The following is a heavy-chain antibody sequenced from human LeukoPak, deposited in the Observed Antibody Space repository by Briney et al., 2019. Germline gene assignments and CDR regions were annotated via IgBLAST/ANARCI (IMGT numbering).Heavy chain of an antibody. D-gene: IGHD2-15*01. Sequence: GGSLRLSCAASGFTFSSYSMNWVRQAPGKGLEWVSVIYSGGSTYYADSVKGRFTISRDNSKNTLYLQMNSLRAEDTAVYYCARTPGYCSGGSCPDDYWGQGTLVTVSS. CDR2: IYSGGST. CDR3: ARTPGYCSGGSCPDDY. CDR1: GFTFSSYS. V-gene: IGHV3-53*01. J-gene: IGHJ4*02.